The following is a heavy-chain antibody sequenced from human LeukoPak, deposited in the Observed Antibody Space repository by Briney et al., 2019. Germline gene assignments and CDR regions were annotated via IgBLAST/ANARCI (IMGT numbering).Heavy chain of an antibody. CDR3: VRVLDQRHFDY. CDR1: VGSISSGGYR. D-gene: IGHD2/OR15-2a*01. V-gene: IGHV4-31*03. J-gene: IGHJ4*02. CDR2: VYSSGSA. Sequence: SETLSLTRTVSVGSISSGGYRWGWIRQLPGKGLEYIGYVYSSGSAYYNPSLKSRLTISVDTSKNQFSLKLNSMTAADTAVYYCVRVLDQRHFDYWGQGTLVTDSS.